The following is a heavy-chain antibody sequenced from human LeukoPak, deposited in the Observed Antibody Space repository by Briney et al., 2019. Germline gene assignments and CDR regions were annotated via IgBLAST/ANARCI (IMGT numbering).Heavy chain of an antibody. Sequence: GGSLRLSCAASGFTFSSFAMSWVRQAPGKGLDWVSSISGSGAGTYYADSVKGPFTISRDNSKNTLYLQMNSLRAEDTAVYYCAKSIAVAFYSWGQGTLVTVSS. CDR1: GFTFSSFA. CDR2: ISGSGAGT. J-gene: IGHJ4*02. V-gene: IGHV3-23*01. D-gene: IGHD6-19*01. CDR3: AKSIAVAFYS.